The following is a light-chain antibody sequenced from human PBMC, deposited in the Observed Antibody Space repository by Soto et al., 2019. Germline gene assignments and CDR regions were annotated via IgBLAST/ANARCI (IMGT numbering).Light chain of an antibody. CDR1: QDIISH. Sequence: EVVMTQSPATLSVSPGERATLSCGASQDIISHLAWYQQIPGQPPRLVIYGASTRATGIPARFSGSGSGTEFTLTISSLQPEDFAVYYCHQYGNWPQTFGQGTKVEIK. V-gene: IGKV3-15*01. CDR3: HQYGNWPQT. J-gene: IGKJ1*01. CDR2: GAS.